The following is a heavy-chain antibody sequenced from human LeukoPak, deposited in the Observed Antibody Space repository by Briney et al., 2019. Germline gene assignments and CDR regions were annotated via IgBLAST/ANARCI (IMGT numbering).Heavy chain of an antibody. D-gene: IGHD2-2*02. CDR2: ISWNSGSI. CDR1: GFTFDDYA. V-gene: IGHV3-9*01. CDR3: ARDSRFCNSPDCYRSDAFDI. Sequence: PGGSLRLSCAASGFTFDDYAMHWVRQAPGKGLEWVSGISWNSGSIGYADSVKGRFTISRDNSKNTLYLQINSLRPEDTAVYYCARDSRFCNSPDCYRSDAFDIWGQGTVVTVSS. J-gene: IGHJ3*02.